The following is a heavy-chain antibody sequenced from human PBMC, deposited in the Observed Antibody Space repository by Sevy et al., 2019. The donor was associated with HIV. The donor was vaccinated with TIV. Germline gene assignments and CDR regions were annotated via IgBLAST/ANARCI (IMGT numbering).Heavy chain of an antibody. CDR3: TKVSRSSSWYVHYYYYMDV. D-gene: IGHD6-13*01. CDR1: GFTFSNAW. Sequence: GGSLRLSCAASGFTFSNAWMSWVRQAPGKGLEWVGRIKSKTDGGTTDYAAPVKGRFTISRDDSKNTLYLQMNSLKTEGTAVYYCTKVSRSSSWYVHYYYYMDVWGKGTTVTVSS. CDR2: IKSKTDGGTT. V-gene: IGHV3-15*01. J-gene: IGHJ6*03.